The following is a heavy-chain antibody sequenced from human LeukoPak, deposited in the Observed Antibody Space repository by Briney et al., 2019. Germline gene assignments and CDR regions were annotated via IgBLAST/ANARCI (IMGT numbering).Heavy chain of an antibody. CDR2: IYHSGDT. V-gene: IGHV4-4*02. J-gene: IGHJ4*02. CDR1: RDSISSGNW. D-gene: IGHD2-15*01. CDR3: ARLCSGDTCSSYFDY. Sequence: SETLSLTCAVSRDSISSGNWWSWVRQPPGKGLEWIGEIYHSGDTNYNPSLKSRVTISVDKSKNQFSLNLNSVTAADTAVYYCARLCSGDTCSSYFDYWGREPWSPSPQ.